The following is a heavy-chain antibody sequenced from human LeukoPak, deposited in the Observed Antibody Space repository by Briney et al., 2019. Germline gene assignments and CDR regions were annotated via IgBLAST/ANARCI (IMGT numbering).Heavy chain of an antibody. D-gene: IGHD1-26*01. CDR3: ARHGVKGATLDY. CDR2: IIPIFGTA. CDR1: GYTFTNYA. J-gene: IGHJ4*02. V-gene: IGHV1-69*13. Sequence: SVKVSCKASGYTFTNYAMNWVRQAPGQGLEWMGGIIPIFGTANYAQKFQGRVTITADESTSTAYMELSSLRSEDTAVYYCARHGVKGATLDYWGQGTLVTVSS.